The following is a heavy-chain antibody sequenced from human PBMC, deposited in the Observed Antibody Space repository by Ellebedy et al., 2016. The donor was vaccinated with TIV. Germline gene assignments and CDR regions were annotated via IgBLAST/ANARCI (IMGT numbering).Heavy chain of an antibody. J-gene: IGHJ6*02. CDR1: GGTFSSYA. Sequence: SVKVSCXASGGTFSSYAISWVRQAPGQGLEWMGGIIPIFGTANYAQKFQGRVTITADKSTSTAYMELSSLRSEDTAVYYCARAQIQYAYYYGMDVWGQGTTVTVSS. V-gene: IGHV1-69*06. CDR3: ARAQIQYAYYYGMDV. D-gene: IGHD4-11*01. CDR2: IIPIFGTA.